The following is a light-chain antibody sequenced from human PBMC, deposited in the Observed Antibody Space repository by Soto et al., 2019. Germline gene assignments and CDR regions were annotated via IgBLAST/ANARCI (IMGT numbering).Light chain of an antibody. CDR3: QQTYSNPRT. V-gene: IGKV1-39*01. Sequence: DIQMTQSPSSLSASVGDRATITCRASQSIRTYLNWYQQKPGKAPKFLIYAASTLESGVPSRFGGSGSGTDITLTISSLQPEDFATYYGQQTYSNPRTFGQGTKVEIK. CDR2: AAS. J-gene: IGKJ1*01. CDR1: QSIRTY.